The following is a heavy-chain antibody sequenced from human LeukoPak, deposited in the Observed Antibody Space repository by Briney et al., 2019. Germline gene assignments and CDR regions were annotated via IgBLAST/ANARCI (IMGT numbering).Heavy chain of an antibody. J-gene: IGHJ4*02. CDR2: INGDGSST. D-gene: IGHD7-27*01. CDR1: GFTFSSYW. Sequence: GGSLRLSCEASGFTFSSYWMHWVRQAPGKGLVWVSRINGDGSSTSYADSVKGRFTISRDNAKNTVFLQMNSLRAEDTAMYYCARLTAYYFDYWGQGTLVPVFS. CDR3: ARLTAYYFDY. V-gene: IGHV3-74*01.